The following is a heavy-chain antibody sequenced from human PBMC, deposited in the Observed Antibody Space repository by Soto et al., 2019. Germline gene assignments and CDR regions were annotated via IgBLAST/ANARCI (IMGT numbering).Heavy chain of an antibody. CDR3: ARLYWSGFVYFDY. D-gene: IGHD3-3*01. V-gene: IGHV4-31*03. J-gene: IGHJ4*02. CDR1: GDSINSGGYY. Sequence: ASETLSLTCSVSGDSINSGGYYWTWIRQRPGMGLELIGYIYYTGAAYYNSSLQSRVTFSIDTSKNQFSLKLSSVTAADTAVYYCARLYWSGFVYFDYWRQGTLVTVSS. CDR2: IYYTGAA.